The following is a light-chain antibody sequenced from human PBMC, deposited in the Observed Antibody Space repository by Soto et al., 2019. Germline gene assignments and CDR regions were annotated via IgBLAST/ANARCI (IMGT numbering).Light chain of an antibody. CDR1: QNINSY. V-gene: IGKV1-39*01. CDR2: AAS. J-gene: IGKJ1*01. Sequence: DIQMTQSPASLSASVGDRVTITCRASQNINSYLHWYQQKPGTAPKLLIYAASTLQSGVPSRFSGSGSGTDFTLILNSLQPEDFATYYCQQGYSTPWTFGQGTKVEIK. CDR3: QQGYSTPWT.